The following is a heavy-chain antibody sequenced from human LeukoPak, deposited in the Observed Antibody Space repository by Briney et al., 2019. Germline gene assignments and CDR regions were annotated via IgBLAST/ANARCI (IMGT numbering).Heavy chain of an antibody. D-gene: IGHD3-22*01. V-gene: IGHV4-34*01. Sequence: PSETLSLTCAVYGGSFSGYYWSWIRQPPGKGLEWIGEINHSGSTNYNPSLKSRVTISVDTSKNQFSLKLSSVTAADTAVYYCAREKKGDSSGYYYGYWGQGTLVTVSS. CDR2: INHSGST. CDR3: AREKKGDSSGYYYGY. J-gene: IGHJ4*02. CDR1: GGSFSGYY.